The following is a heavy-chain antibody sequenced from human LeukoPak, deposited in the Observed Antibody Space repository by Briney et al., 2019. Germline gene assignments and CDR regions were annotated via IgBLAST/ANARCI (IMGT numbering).Heavy chain of an antibody. J-gene: IGHJ5*02. V-gene: IGHV4-31*02. CDR2: IYYSGST. CDR1: Y. D-gene: IGHD2-2*01. CDR3: ARVSCSSARCYSDHNWFDP. Sequence: YMAWIRQHPGQGLEWIGYIYYSGSTYYNPSLNSRGTISVDTSKNQFSLKLTSVTAADTAVYYCARVSCSSARCYSDHNWFDPWGQGTLVTVSS.